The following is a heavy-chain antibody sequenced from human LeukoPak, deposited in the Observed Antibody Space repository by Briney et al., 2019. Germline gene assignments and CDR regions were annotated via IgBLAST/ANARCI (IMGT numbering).Heavy chain of an antibody. D-gene: IGHD4-17*01. J-gene: IGHJ4*02. CDR3: AMDAAVKDS. Sequence: PGGSLRLSCAASGFTFSSNWMHWVRQAPGKGLVWVSHINRDGSTTYYADSVKGRLTISRDNAKNTLYLQMNSPRAEDTAVYYCAMDAAVKDSWGQGTLVTVSS. CDR2: INRDGSTT. V-gene: IGHV3-74*01. CDR1: GFTFSSNW.